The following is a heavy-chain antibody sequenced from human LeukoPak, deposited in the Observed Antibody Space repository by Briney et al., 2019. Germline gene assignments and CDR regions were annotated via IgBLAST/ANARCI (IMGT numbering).Heavy chain of an antibody. CDR3: ARGYGD. Sequence: PSETLSLTCTVSGGSISSGSYYWRWIRQPAGKGLEWIGRIYTSGSTNYNPSLKSRVTIPVDTSKNQFSLKLSSVTAADTAVYYCARGYGDWGQGTLVTVSS. CDR1: GGSISSGSYY. J-gene: IGHJ4*02. CDR2: IYTSGST. V-gene: IGHV4-61*02. D-gene: IGHD4-17*01.